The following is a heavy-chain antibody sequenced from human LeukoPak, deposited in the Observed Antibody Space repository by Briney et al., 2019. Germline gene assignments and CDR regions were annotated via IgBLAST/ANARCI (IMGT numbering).Heavy chain of an antibody. CDR3: AVAPCSGGSCHPFDY. Sequence: SVKVSCKASGLTFTSSAMQGVRQAPGQRLEWIGWIVVGSGNTNYAQKFQERVTITRDMSTSTAYMELSSLRSEDTAVYYCAVAPCSGGSCHPFDYWGQGTLVTVSS. D-gene: IGHD2-15*01. CDR1: GLTFTSSA. V-gene: IGHV1-58*02. J-gene: IGHJ4*02. CDR2: IVVGSGNT.